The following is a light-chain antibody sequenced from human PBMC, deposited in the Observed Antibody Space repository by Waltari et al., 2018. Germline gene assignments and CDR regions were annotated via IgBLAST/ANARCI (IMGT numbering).Light chain of an antibody. J-gene: IGKJ2*01. V-gene: IGKV1-33*01. Sequence: DIQMTQSPSSLSASVGERVTINCQASQDISNFLNWYQQKPGKAPKLLIYDASNLETGVPSRFSGSGSGTDFTFSISSLQPEDFATYYCQQSDTFGQGTRLEIK. CDR1: QDISNF. CDR2: DAS. CDR3: QQSDT.